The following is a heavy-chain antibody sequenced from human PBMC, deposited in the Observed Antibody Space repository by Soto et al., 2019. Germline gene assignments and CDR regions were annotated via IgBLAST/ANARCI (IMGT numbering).Heavy chain of an antibody. Sequence: SQTLSLTCAISGDSVSSNSAAWNWIRKSPSRGLEWLGRTYYRSKWYNDYAVSVKSRITINPDTSKNQFSLQLNSVTPEDTAVYYCAREMATMMDWFDPWGQGTLVTVSS. CDR3: AREMATMMDWFDP. CDR2: TYYRSKWYN. CDR1: GDSVSSNSAA. J-gene: IGHJ5*02. V-gene: IGHV6-1*01. D-gene: IGHD5-12*01.